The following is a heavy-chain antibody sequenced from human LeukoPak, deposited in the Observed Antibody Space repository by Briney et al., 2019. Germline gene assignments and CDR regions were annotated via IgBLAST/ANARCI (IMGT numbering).Heavy chain of an antibody. D-gene: IGHD3-10*01. V-gene: IGHV1-2*06. CDR3: ARDNSSGPLYYYYMDV. CDR1: GYTFTCYY. Sequence: ASVKVSCKASGYTFTCYYMHWVRQAPGQGLEWMGRINPNSGGTNYAQKFQGRVTMTRDTSISTAYMELSRLKSDDTAVYYCARDNSSGPLYYYYMDVWGKGTTVTVSS. J-gene: IGHJ6*03. CDR2: INPNSGGT.